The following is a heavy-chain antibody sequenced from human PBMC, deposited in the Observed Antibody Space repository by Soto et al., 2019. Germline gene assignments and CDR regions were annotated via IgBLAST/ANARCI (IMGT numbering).Heavy chain of an antibody. CDR1: EFTFSSYA. D-gene: IGHD4-17*01. Sequence: QVQLVESGGGVVQPGRSLRLSCAASEFTFSSYAMHWVRQAPGKGLEWVAVISYDGSNKYYADSVKGRFTISRDNSNDTLYLQMNSLRADDTAEFYWASCSTVTKVFDYWGQGTLVTVSS. CDR3: ASCSTVTKVFDY. CDR2: ISYDGSNK. V-gene: IGHV3-30-3*01. J-gene: IGHJ4*02.